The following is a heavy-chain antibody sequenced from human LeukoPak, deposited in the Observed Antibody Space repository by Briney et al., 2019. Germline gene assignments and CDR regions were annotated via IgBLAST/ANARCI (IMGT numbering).Heavy chain of an antibody. D-gene: IGHD3-10*01. J-gene: IGHJ4*02. CDR2: ISSSSSYI. CDR1: GFTFSSYS. V-gene: IGHV3-21*01. CDR3: ARDRVDRDGGMVRGVIKSDY. Sequence: PGGSLRLSCAASGFTFSSYSMNWVRQAPGKGLEWVSSISSSSSYIYYADSVKGRFTISRDNAKNSLYLQMNSLRAEDTAVYYCARDRVDRDGGMVRGVIKSDYWGQGTLVTVSS.